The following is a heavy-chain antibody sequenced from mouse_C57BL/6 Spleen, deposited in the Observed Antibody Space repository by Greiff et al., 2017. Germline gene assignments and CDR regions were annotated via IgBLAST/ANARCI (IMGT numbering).Heavy chain of an antibody. CDR1: GYTFTSYW. CDR3: ARRLQGFAY. Sequence: QVQLQQPGAELVKPGASVKLSCKASGYTFTSYWMQWVKQRPGQGLEWIGEIDPSDSYPNYNQKFKGKATLTVDTSSSTAYMQLSSLTSEDSAVYYCARRLQGFAYWGQGTLVTVSA. V-gene: IGHV1-50*01. J-gene: IGHJ3*01. D-gene: IGHD6-1*01. CDR2: IDPSDSYP.